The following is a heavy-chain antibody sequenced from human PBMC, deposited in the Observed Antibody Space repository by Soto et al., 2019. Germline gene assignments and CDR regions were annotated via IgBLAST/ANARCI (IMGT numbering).Heavy chain of an antibody. V-gene: IGHV4-4*02. CDR1: GGSISSGNW. D-gene: IGHD6-6*01. CDR2: ISHSGST. CDR3: ARALPYTSASPFDY. J-gene: IGHJ4*02. Sequence: SETLSLTCAVSGGSISSGNWWSWVRQPPGKGLEWIGEISHSGSTKYNPSLKRRVTISTDKSKKQFSLKLSSVTAADTAMYYCARALPYTSASPFDYWGQGTLVTVSS.